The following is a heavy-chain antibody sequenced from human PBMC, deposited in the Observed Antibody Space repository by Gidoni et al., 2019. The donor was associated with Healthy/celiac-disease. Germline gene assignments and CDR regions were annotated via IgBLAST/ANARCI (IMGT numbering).Heavy chain of an antibody. J-gene: IGHJ4*02. Sequence: QLQLQESGPGLVQPSETLSLTCTVPGGSISSSSYYWGWIRQPPGKGLEWIGSIYYSGSTYYNPSLKSRVTISVDTSKNQFSLKLSSVTAADTAVYYCARAGWQQLAFDYWGQGTLVTVSS. V-gene: IGHV4-39*07. D-gene: IGHD6-13*01. CDR3: ARAGWQQLAFDY. CDR1: GGSISSSSYY. CDR2: IYYSGST.